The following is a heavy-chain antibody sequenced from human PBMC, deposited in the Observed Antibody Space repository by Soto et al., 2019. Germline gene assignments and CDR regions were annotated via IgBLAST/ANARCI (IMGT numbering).Heavy chain of an antibody. Sequence: QVQLVESGGGVVQPGRSLRLSCAASGFTFSYYAMHWVRQAPGKGLEWVAVISYDGSDKYYADSVKGRFTISRDNSKNTLNLQINSLRADDTAVYYCAKGLGELSPESFDYWGQGTLITVSS. D-gene: IGHD3-16*02. CDR2: ISYDGSDK. V-gene: IGHV3-30*18. CDR1: GFTFSYYA. CDR3: AKGLGELSPESFDY. J-gene: IGHJ4*02.